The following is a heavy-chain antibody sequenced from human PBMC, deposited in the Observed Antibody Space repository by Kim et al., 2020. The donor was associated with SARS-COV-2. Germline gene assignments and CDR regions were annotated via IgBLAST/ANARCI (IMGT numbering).Heavy chain of an antibody. CDR2: IRSKANSYAT. CDR3: TALIAAPTHYYYYGMDV. D-gene: IGHD6-13*01. J-gene: IGHJ6*02. Sequence: GGSLRLSCAASGFTFSGSAMHWVRQASGKGLEWVGRIRSKANSYATAYAASVKGRFTISRDDSKNTAYLQMNSLKTEDTAVYYCTALIAAPTHYYYYGMDVWGQGTTVTVSS. V-gene: IGHV3-73*01. CDR1: GFTFSGSA.